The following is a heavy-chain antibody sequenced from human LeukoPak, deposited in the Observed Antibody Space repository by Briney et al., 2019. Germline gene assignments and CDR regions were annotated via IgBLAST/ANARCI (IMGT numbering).Heavy chain of an antibody. D-gene: IGHD3-3*01. V-gene: IGHV1-2*06. CDR3: ASRDPAEGFLQWLPDH. J-gene: IGHJ4*02. Sequence: GASVKVSCKASGYTFTGYYIHWVRQAPGQGLEWMGRINPKSGGTNYAEKFRGRVTMTRDTSINAAYMELSRLRYDDTAVYYCASRDPAEGFLQWLPDHWGQGTLVTVSS. CDR1: GYTFTGYY. CDR2: INPKSGGT.